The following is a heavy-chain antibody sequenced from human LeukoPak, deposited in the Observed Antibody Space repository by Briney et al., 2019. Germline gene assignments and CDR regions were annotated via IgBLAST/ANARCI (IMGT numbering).Heavy chain of an antibody. CDR3: AKGYSSAPHDAFDI. CDR2: ISWNSGSI. Sequence: GGSLRLSRAASGYTFDDYAMHWVRQAPGKGLEWVSGISWNSGSIGYADSVKGRFTISRDNAKNSLYLQMNSLRAEDTALYYCAKGYSSAPHDAFDIWGQGTMVTVYS. V-gene: IGHV3-9*01. J-gene: IGHJ3*02. D-gene: IGHD6-25*01. CDR1: GYTFDDYA.